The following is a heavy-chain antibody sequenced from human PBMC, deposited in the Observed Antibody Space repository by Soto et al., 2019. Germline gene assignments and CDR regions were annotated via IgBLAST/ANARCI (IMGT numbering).Heavy chain of an antibody. Sequence: GGSLRLSCVVSGFTFSSHGMHWVRQAPGKGLEWVAIISYDGRKKYYLDSVKGRFTISRDNARNTLYLQMDNLGVEDTAVYHCAKDTGDCKSVSCNPGNNWFDPWGRGTLVTVSS. J-gene: IGHJ5*02. D-gene: IGHD2-15*01. CDR1: GFTFSSHG. CDR2: ISYDGRKK. V-gene: IGHV3-30*18. CDR3: AKDTGDCKSVSCNPGNNWFDP.